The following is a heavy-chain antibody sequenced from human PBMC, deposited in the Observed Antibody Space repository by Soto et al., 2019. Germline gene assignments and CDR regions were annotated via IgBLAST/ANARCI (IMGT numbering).Heavy chain of an antibody. J-gene: IGHJ3*02. CDR3: ARDAPRGGDAFDI. V-gene: IGHV4-59*01. D-gene: IGHD5-12*01. CDR1: GGSISSYY. CDR2: IYYSGRT. Sequence: QVQLQESGPGLVKPSETLSLTCTVSGGSISSYYWSWIRHPPGKGLEWIGYIYYSGRTNYNPSLKSRVTISVDTYKNQFSLKLSSVTAADTAVYYCARDAPRGGDAFDIWGQGTMVTVSS.